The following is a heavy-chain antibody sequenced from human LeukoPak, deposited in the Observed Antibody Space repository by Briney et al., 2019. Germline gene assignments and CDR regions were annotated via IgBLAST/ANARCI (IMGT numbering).Heavy chain of an antibody. CDR2: INAGNGNT. CDR1: GYTFTSYA. J-gene: IGHJ4*02. Sequence: ASVKVSCKASGYTFTSYAMHWVRQAPGQRLEWMGWINAGNGNTKYSQKFQGRVTITRDTSASTAYMELSSLRSEDTAVYYCARALYYYDSSGYPERGYYFDYWGRGTLVTVSS. D-gene: IGHD3-22*01. CDR3: ARALYYYDSSGYPERGYYFDY. V-gene: IGHV1-3*01.